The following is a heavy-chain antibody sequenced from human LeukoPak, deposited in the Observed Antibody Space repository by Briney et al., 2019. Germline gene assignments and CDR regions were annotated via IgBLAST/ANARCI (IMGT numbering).Heavy chain of an antibody. J-gene: IGHJ5*02. D-gene: IGHD3-10*01. V-gene: IGHV3-21*01. Sequence: GGSLRLSCAASGFTFSRYSMNWVRQAPGKGLEWVSSISSSSSHIYYADSVTGRFTVSRDNAKNSLYLQMNSLRAEDTAVYYCARGYYYFDPWGQGTLVTVSS. CDR2: ISSSSSHI. CDR3: ARGYYYFDP. CDR1: GFTFSRYS.